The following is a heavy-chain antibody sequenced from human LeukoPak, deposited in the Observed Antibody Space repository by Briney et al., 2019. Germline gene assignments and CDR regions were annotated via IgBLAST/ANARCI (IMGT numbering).Heavy chain of an antibody. D-gene: IGHD6-6*01. CDR1: GYTFTIHA. V-gene: IGHV1-3*04. CDR2: INIGNGNT. Sequence: ASVKASCKASGYTFTIHAIHWMRQAPGQRLEWMGWINIGNGNTKYSQKFQGRVTITRDTSATTAYMELSSLRSEDTAVYYCARRAVRHFDYWGQGTLVTVSS. J-gene: IGHJ4*02. CDR3: ARRAVRHFDY.